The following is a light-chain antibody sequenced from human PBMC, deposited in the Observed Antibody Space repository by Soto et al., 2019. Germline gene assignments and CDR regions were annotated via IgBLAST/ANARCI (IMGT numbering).Light chain of an antibody. Sequence: QSALTQPPSVSGTPGQRVSISCSGDSSTFANNYVHWYQQDPGAAPKLLIYRSDQRPSGVPERFSGSKSGTSASLTISGLRPEDEAQYYCAAYTGNWNGPVFGGGTKLTVL. CDR1: SSTFANNY. CDR2: RSD. CDR3: AAYTGNWNGPV. V-gene: IGLV1-47*01. J-gene: IGLJ2*01.